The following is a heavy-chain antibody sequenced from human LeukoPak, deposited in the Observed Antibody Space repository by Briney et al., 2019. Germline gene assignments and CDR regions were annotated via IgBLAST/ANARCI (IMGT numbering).Heavy chain of an antibody. CDR2: IYYSGST. Sequence: PSETLSLTCTGSGGSISSYYWSWIRQPPGKGLEWIGYIYYSGSTNYNPSLKSRVTISVDTSKNQFSLKLSSVTAADTAVYYCARGRKGGYSYGYPFDYWGQGTLVTVSS. D-gene: IGHD5-18*01. CDR1: GGSISSYY. CDR3: ARGRKGGYSYGYPFDY. J-gene: IGHJ4*02. V-gene: IGHV4-59*01.